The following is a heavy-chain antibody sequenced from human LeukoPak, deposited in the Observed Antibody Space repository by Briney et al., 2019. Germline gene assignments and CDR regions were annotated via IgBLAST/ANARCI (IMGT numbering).Heavy chain of an antibody. V-gene: IGHV1-2*02. CDR3: ARSAYNYGYVYFDH. Sequence: ASVKVSCKASGYTLTRCFIHYVRQAPGQGLKGMGWIDPNSDNIRYSETFKDRVTMTRDTSTNTAYMELSWLRSDDTAVYYCARSAYNYGYVYFDHWGQGTLVIVSS. CDR2: IDPNSDNI. J-gene: IGHJ4*02. CDR1: GYTLTRCF. D-gene: IGHD5-18*01.